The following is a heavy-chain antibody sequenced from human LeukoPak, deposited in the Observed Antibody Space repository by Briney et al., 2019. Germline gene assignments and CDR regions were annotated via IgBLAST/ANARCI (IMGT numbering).Heavy chain of an antibody. Sequence: SETLSLTCTVSGGSISSYYWSWIRQPPGKGLEWIGYIYYSGSNNYNPSIKSRVTISVDTSKTQFSLKLSSVTAADAAVYCCARGGSAAARLTWFDPWGQGTLVTVSS. CDR2: IYYSGSN. D-gene: IGHD6-13*01. J-gene: IGHJ5*02. V-gene: IGHV4-59*01. CDR3: ARGGSAAARLTWFDP. CDR1: GGSISSYY.